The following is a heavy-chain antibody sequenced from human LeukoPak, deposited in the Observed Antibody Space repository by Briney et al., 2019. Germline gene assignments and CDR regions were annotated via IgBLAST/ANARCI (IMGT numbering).Heavy chain of an antibody. J-gene: IGHJ4*02. CDR1: GGSISSGGYY. V-gene: IGHV4-30-2*01. D-gene: IGHD3-3*01. CDR2: IYHSGST. CDR3: ARGFDFWSGYYNPPFDY. Sequence: SQTLSLTCTVSGGSISSGGYYWSWIRQPPGKGLEWIGYIYHSGSTYYNPSLKSRVTISVDRSKNQFSLKLSSVTAADTAVYYCARGFDFWSGYYNPPFDYWGQGTLVTVSS.